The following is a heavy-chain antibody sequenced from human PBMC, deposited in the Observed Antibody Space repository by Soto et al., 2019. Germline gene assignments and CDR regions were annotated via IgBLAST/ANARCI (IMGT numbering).Heavy chain of an antibody. CDR2: IYHSGST. V-gene: IGHV4-38-2*01. J-gene: IGHJ4*02. CDR1: CFSIISGYY. CDR3: ARRPYGTDWTGYFDQ. Sequence: SETLSLSCDLSCFSIISGYYWGWIRQPPGKGLEWIGSIYHSGSTYYNPSLKGRVTISVDTSKNQFSLKLSSVTAADTAVYYCARRPYGTDWTGYFDQWGQGTLVTVSS. D-gene: IGHD3-9*01.